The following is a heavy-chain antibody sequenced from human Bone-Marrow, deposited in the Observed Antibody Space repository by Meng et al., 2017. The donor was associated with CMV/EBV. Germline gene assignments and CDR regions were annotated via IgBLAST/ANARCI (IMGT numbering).Heavy chain of an antibody. J-gene: IGHJ4*02. CDR1: GGPISSYY. CDR2: IYYSGST. D-gene: IGHD1-7*01. Sequence: GSLRLSCTVSGGPISSYYWSWIRQPPGKGLEWIEYIYYSGSTNYNPSLKSRVTISVDTSKNQFSLKLSSVTAADTAVYYCLELDFDYWGQGTLVTVSS. V-gene: IGHV4-59*01. CDR3: LELDFDY.